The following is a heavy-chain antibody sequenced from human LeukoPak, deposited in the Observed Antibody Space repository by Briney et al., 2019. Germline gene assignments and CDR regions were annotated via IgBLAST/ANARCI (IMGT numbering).Heavy chain of an antibody. CDR2: ISSSGSTI. CDR1: GFSFSSYE. CDR3: ARFGYNDFDY. J-gene: IGHJ4*02. Sequence: GGSLRLSCVASGFSFSSYEINWVRQAPGKGLEWVSYISSSGSTIYYADSVKGRFTISRDNAKNSLYLQMNSLRPEDTAVYYCARFGYNDFDYWGQGTLVTV. D-gene: IGHD5-24*01. V-gene: IGHV3-48*03.